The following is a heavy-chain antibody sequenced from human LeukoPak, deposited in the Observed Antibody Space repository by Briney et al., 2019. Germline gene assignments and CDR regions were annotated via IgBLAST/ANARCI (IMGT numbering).Heavy chain of an antibody. CDR1: GFTFSSYS. V-gene: IGHV3-21*01. J-gene: IGHJ4*02. Sequence: GGSLRLSCAASGFTFSSYSMNWVRQAPGKGLEWVSSISSSSSYIYYADSVKGRFTISRDNAKNSLYLQMNSLRAEDTAVYYCARTYCSGGSCYSMYYFDYWGQGTLVTVSS. CDR3: ARTYCSGGSCYSMYYFDY. D-gene: IGHD2-15*01. CDR2: ISSSSSYI.